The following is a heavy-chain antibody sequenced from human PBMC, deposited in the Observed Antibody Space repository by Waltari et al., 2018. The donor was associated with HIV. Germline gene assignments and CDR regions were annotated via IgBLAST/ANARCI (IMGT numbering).Heavy chain of an antibody. V-gene: IGHV3-15*01. J-gene: IGHJ4*02. Sequence: EVQLVESGGGLVKPGESLRLSCVASGFTFSNAWMTWVRQTPGKGLEWIGSIKSKTDGGTIDYAAPVKGTFTISRDDSKSTLYLQMNSLRSEDTAVYYCTTSPHNPAYNSDDWGLGTLVSVSS. CDR3: TTSPHNPAYNSDD. CDR1: GFTFSNAW. D-gene: IGHD2-2*01. CDR2: IKSKTDGGTI.